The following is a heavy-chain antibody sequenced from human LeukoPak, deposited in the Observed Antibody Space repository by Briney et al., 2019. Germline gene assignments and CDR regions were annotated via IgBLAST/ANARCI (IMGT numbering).Heavy chain of an antibody. J-gene: IGHJ4*02. D-gene: IGHD3-22*01. Sequence: GGSLRLSCAASGLNVSTNYMSWVRQAPGKGLEWVSVIYSGGNTYYGDSVKGRFTISRDNSKNTLYLQMNSLRADDTAVYYCARGNYHDSSGYYFFDYWGQGTLVTVSS. V-gene: IGHV3-53*01. CDR2: IYSGGNT. CDR1: GLNVSTNY. CDR3: ARGNYHDSSGYYFFDY.